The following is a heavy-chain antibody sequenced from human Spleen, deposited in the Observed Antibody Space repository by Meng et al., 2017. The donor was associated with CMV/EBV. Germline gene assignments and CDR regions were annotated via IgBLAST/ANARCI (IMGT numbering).Heavy chain of an antibody. CDR2: IRNRANRHAT. CDR3: SRGDSNGSLY. J-gene: IGHJ4*02. CDR1: GFTFSDAG. V-gene: IGHV3-73*01. D-gene: IGHD3-22*01. Sequence: CSASGFTFSDAGLHWVRQTSGRGLEWIGRIRNRANRHATAYVASVKGRFTISRDDSTNTMYLHMNSLKTDDTAVYYCSRGDSNGSLYWDPGTLVTVSS.